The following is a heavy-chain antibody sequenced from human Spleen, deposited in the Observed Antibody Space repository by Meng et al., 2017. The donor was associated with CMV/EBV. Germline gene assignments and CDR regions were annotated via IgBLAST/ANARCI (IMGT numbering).Heavy chain of an antibody. D-gene: IGHD7-27*01. V-gene: IGHV4-59*10. J-gene: IGHJ4*02. Sequence: QVQLQEWGAGLLKPSETLSLTCAVYGGSFSGYYWSWIRQPPGKGLEWIGRIYTSGSTNYNPSLKSRVTISVDTSKNQFSLKLSSVTAADTAVYYCARVLGLGNIDYWGQGTLVTVSS. CDR1: GGSFSGYY. CDR2: IYTSGST. CDR3: ARVLGLGNIDY.